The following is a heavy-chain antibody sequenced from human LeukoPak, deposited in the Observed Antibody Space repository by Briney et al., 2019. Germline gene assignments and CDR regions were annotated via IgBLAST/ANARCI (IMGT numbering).Heavy chain of an antibody. CDR1: GGSFSGYY. Sequence: SETLSLTCAVYGGSFSGYYWSWIRQPPGKGLEWIGEINHSGSTNYNPSLKSRVTISVDTSKNQFSLKLSSVTAADTAVYYCARADPSGWLDYWGQGTLVTVSS. D-gene: IGHD6-19*01. CDR2: INHSGST. J-gene: IGHJ4*02. CDR3: ARADPSGWLDY. V-gene: IGHV4-34*01.